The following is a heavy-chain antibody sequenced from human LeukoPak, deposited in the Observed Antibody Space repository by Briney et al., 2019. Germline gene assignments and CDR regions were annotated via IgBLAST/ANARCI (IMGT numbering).Heavy chain of an antibody. CDR2: IYYSGNT. D-gene: IGHD1-20*01. V-gene: IGHV4-39*01. CDR1: GGSISSSSYY. CDR3: ARRITGTTSDSFDY. Sequence: SETLSLTCTVSGGSISSSSYYWGWIRQPPGKGLEWIGSIYYSGNTNYNPSLKSRVTISVDTSKNQFSLKKNSVTAADTAVYYCARRITGTTSDSFDYWGQGTLVTVSS. J-gene: IGHJ4*02.